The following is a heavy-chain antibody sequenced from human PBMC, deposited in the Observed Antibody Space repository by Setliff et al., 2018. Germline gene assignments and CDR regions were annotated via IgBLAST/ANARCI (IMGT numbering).Heavy chain of an antibody. CDR3: ARDRTAYSYGLDV. J-gene: IGHJ6*02. V-gene: IGHV4-59*01. Sequence: SETLSLTCTVSGDSISNYYWNWIRQPAGKGLEWIGYIYHNGNTNFNPSLKTRVTMSVDTSKNQFALNLRSVTAADSAVYYCARDRTAYSYGLDVWGQGTTVTVSS. D-gene: IGHD5-18*01. CDR2: IYHNGNT. CDR1: GDSISNYY.